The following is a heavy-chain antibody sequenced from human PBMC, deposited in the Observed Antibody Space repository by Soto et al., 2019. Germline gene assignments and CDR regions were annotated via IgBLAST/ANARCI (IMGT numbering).Heavy chain of an antibody. CDR2: LYSSGST. D-gene: IGHD3-22*01. V-gene: IGHV3-53*01. CDR1: GFTFTGND. CDR3: AARPLLPGAP. J-gene: IGHJ3*01. Sequence: EVQLVESGGGLIQPGGSLRLSCAASGFTFTGNDMNWVRQAPGKGLEWVSLLYSSGSTYYAASVKGRSTISRDNSTNTLYLQMSSLRDEDTAVYYCAARPLLPGAPWGQGTMVTVSS.